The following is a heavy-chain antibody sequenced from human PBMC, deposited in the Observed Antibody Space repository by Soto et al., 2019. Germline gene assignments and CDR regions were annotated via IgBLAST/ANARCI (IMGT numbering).Heavy chain of an antibody. CDR3: AKVARKRGVIVSDAFDI. D-gene: IGHD3-16*02. V-gene: IGHV3-23*01. J-gene: IGHJ3*02. CDR2: ISGSGGST. Sequence: QPGGSLRLSCAASGFTFSSYAMSWVRQAPGKGLEWVSAISGSGGSTYYADSVKGRFTISRDNSKNTLYLQMNSLRAEDTAVYYCAKVARKRGVIVSDAFDIWGQGTMVTVSS. CDR1: GFTFSSYA.